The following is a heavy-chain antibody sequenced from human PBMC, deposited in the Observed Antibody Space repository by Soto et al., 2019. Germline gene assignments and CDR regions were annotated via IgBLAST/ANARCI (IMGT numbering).Heavy chain of an antibody. J-gene: IGHJ4*01. V-gene: IGHV4-30-2*01. CDR2: ILPSKTT. Sequence: SETLSLTCTVSGGSLSGATYSWGWVRQRPVKDRGSISYILPSKTTYYIPSHTSRVTISMDVTKDQFSLSLMSLSAADTAVYYCATSREFDYWSQGTLVTVSS. CDR1: GGSLSGATYS. CDR3: ATSREFDY.